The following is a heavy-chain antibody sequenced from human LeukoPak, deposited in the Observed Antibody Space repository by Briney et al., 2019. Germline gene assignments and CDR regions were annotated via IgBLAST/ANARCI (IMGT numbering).Heavy chain of an antibody. D-gene: IGHD3-22*01. CDR2: INHSGST. CDR1: GGSFSGYY. V-gene: IGHV4-34*01. J-gene: IGHJ4*02. CDR3: ARALRYYYDSSGYYFDY. Sequence: PSETLSLTCAVYGGSFSGYYWSWIRQPPGEGLEWIGEINHSGSTNYNPSLKSRVTISVDTSKNKFSLKLTSVTAEATPVYYCARALRYYYDSSGYYFDYWGQGTLVTVSS.